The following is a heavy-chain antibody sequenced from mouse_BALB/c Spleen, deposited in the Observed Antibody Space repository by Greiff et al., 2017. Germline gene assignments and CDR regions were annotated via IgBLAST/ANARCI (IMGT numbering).Heavy chain of an antibody. CDR3: ARGGNYDY. CDR2: ISSGSSTI. J-gene: IGHJ2*01. Sequence: DVQLQESGGGLVQPGGSRKLSCAASGFTFSSFGMHWVRQAPEKGLEWVAYISSGSSTIYYADTVKGRFTISRDNPKNTLFLQMTSLRSEDTAMYYCARGGNYDYWGQGTTLTVSS. CDR1: GFTFSSFG. V-gene: IGHV5-17*02. D-gene: IGHD2-1*01.